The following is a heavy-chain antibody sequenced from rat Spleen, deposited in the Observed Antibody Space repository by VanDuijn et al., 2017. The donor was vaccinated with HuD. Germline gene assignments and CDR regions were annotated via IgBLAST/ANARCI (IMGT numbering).Heavy chain of an antibody. CDR2: ISYDGTYT. J-gene: IGHJ3*01. V-gene: IGHV5-20*01. D-gene: IGHD1-4*01. Sequence: EVKLVESGGGLVQPGRSLKLSCAASGFTFSNYDMAWVLQAPTKGLEWVASISYDGTYTYYRDSVNGRFSVSRDNAKNTLYLQMDSLRSEDTATYYCTTYPFGYWGQGTLVTVSS. CDR3: TTYPFGY. CDR1: GFTFSNYD.